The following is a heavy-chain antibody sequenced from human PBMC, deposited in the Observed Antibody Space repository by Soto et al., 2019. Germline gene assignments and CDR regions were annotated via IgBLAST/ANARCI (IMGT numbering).Heavy chain of an antibody. J-gene: IGHJ3*02. Sequence: QVQLVQYGAEVKKPGASVKVSCKVSGYTLTELSIHWVRQAPGKGLEWMGGFDPEQGKIIYAQKFLGRVSMTEDTSTDTAYMELSSLRSVDTALYYCATTYLVEAFDIWGQGTMVSVSS. CDR1: GYTLTELS. CDR3: ATTYLVEAFDI. V-gene: IGHV1-24*01. CDR2: FDPEQGKI. D-gene: IGHD3-10*01.